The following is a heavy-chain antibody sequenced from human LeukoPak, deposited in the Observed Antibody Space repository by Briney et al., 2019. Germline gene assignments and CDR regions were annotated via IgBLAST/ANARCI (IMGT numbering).Heavy chain of an antibody. CDR3: ARDHGIRYPESWFDP. Sequence: GGSLRLSCAASGFTFSSYGMHWVRQAPGKGLEWVAVIWYDGSNKYYADSVKGRFTISRDNSKNTLYLQMNSLRAEDTAVYYCARDHGIRYPESWFDPWGQGTLVTVSS. D-gene: IGHD3-9*01. J-gene: IGHJ5*02. V-gene: IGHV3-30*19. CDR2: IWYDGSNK. CDR1: GFTFSSYG.